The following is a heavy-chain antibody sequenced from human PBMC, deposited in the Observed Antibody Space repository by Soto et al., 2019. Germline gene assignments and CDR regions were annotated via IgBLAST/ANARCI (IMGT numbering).Heavy chain of an antibody. V-gene: IGHV3-23*01. D-gene: IGHD3-22*01. CDR3: AKDRALNYYDSSGYFPDAFDI. CDR1: GFTFSSYA. J-gene: IGHJ3*02. CDR2: ISGSGGST. Sequence: PGGSLRLSCAASGFTFSSYAMSWVRQAPGKRLEWVSAISGSGGSTYYADSVKGRFTISRDNSKNTLYLQMNSLRAEDTAVYYCAKDRALNYYDSSGYFPDAFDIWGQGTMVTVSS.